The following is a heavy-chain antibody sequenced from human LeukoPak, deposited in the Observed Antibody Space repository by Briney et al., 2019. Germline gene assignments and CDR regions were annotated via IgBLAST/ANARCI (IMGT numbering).Heavy chain of an antibody. CDR1: GYSISSGYF. CDR2: IYHSGST. J-gene: IGHJ4*02. CDR3: ARVGAYCGGDCYSPFDY. D-gene: IGHD2-21*02. Sequence: SETLSLTCTVSGYSISSGYFWGWIRQPPGKGLEWIGNIYHSGSTYYNPSLKSRVTISVDTSKNQFSLKLSSVTAADTAVYYCARVGAYCGGDCYSPFDYWGQGTLVTVSS. V-gene: IGHV4-38-2*02.